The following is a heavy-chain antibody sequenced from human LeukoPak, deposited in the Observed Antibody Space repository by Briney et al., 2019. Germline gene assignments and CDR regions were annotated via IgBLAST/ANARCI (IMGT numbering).Heavy chain of an antibody. D-gene: IGHD6-19*01. V-gene: IGHV3-7*01. CDR3: ARDPSTASAWFYFDL. CDR1: GFTFGSNW. J-gene: IGHJ4*02. CDR2: INQDGSVR. Sequence: GGSLRLSCAASGFTFGSNWKSWVRQAPGKGLEWVAHINQDGSVRYYVDSVKGRFTISRDNTKNSLYLQMNNLRVDDTAIYYCARDPSTASAWFYFDLWGQGTLVTVSS.